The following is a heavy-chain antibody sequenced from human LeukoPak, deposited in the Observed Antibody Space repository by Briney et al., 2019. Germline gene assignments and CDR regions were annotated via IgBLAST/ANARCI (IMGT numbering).Heavy chain of an antibody. CDR2: IYYSGST. Sequence: SETLSLTCTVSGGSISSYYWSWIRQPPGKGLEWIGYIYYSGSTNYNPSLKSRVTISVDTSKNQFSLKMRSVTAADTAVYYCAREFWNSRSGNLQAFHVWGQGTMVTVSS. J-gene: IGHJ3*01. D-gene: IGHD1-7*01. CDR1: GGSISSYY. V-gene: IGHV4-59*12. CDR3: AREFWNSRSGNLQAFHV.